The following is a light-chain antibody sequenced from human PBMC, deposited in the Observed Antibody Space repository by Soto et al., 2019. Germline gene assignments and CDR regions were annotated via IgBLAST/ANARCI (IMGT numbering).Light chain of an antibody. CDR2: DDN. J-gene: IGLJ1*01. CDR1: NVGSKS. Sequence: SSGLTQQPSVSVAPGQTARITCGGNNVGSKSVHWYQQKPGQAPLLVVYDDNDRPSGIPERFSGSNSGNTATLTISRVEAGDEADYYCQVWDSSSDHYVFGNGTKVTVL. V-gene: IGLV3-21*02. CDR3: QVWDSSSDHYV.